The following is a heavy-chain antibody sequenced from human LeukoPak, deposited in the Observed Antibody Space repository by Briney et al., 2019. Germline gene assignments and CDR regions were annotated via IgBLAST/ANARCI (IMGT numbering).Heavy chain of an antibody. J-gene: IGHJ5*02. D-gene: IGHD2-21*02. V-gene: IGHV3-30*02. CDR3: AKDFEAYCGGDCYSKPNWFDP. Sequence: GGSLRLSCAASGFTISSYGMHWVRQAPGKGLEWVAFIRYDGSNKYYADSVKGRFTISRDNSKNTLYLQMNSLRAEDTAEYYCAKDFEAYCGGDCYSKPNWFDPWGQGTLVTVSS. CDR2: IRYDGSNK. CDR1: GFTISSYG.